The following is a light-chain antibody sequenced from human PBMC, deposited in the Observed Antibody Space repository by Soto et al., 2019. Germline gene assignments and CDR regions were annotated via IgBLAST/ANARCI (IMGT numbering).Light chain of an antibody. Sequence: DIQLTQSPSFLSASVGDRVTITCRASQGISSYLAWYQQKPGKAPKLLIYATSTLQSGVPSSFSGSGSGTEFTLTISSLQPEDFATYYCQQLNSYPHPFGQGTKLEIK. CDR3: QQLNSYPHP. V-gene: IGKV1-9*01. CDR1: QGISSY. CDR2: ATS. J-gene: IGKJ2*01.